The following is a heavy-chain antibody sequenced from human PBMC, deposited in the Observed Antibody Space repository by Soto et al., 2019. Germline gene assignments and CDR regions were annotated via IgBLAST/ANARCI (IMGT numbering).Heavy chain of an antibody. D-gene: IGHD5-12*01. V-gene: IGHV3-11*05. J-gene: IGHJ4*02. CDR2: ISQSASYS. CDR1: GFTFSDYY. Sequence: VESGGGLVKPGGSLRLACAGSGFTFSDYYVSWIRQAPGEGLEWISYISQSASYSNYADSVKGRFTISRDNVKKSVYLQMNSLRAEDTAVYYCAASGFDSDFWGQGTVVTVSS. CDR3: AASGFDSDF.